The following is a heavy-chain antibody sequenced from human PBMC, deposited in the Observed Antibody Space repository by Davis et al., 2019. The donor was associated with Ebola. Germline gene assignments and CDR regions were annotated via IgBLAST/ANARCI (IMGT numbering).Heavy chain of an antibody. J-gene: IGHJ4*02. CDR1: GGSISSYY. D-gene: IGHD6-19*01. V-gene: IGHV4-59*01. CDR3: ARDFSGSNGI. CDR2: IYYSGST. Sequence: SETLSLTCTVSGGSISSYYWSWIRQPPGKGLEWLGYIYYSGSTNYNPSLKSRVTISVDTSKNQFSLKLSSVTAADTAVYYCARDFSGSNGIWGQGTLVTVSS.